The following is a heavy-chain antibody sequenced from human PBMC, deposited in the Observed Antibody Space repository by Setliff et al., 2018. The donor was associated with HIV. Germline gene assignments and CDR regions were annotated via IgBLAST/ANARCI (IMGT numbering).Heavy chain of an antibody. J-gene: IGHJ6*03. CDR1: GGSFSDYY. CDR3: ARGRIILVRGVTNPYYDYYMDV. V-gene: IGHV4-34*01. Sequence: PSETLSLTCAVYGGSFSDYYWSWIRQPPGKGLEWIGEINHSGSTNYNPSLKSRVTISVDTSKNQFSLKVNSVTAADAAVYYCARGRIILVRGVTNPYYDYYMDVWGKGTTVTVSS. CDR2: INHSGST. D-gene: IGHD3-10*01.